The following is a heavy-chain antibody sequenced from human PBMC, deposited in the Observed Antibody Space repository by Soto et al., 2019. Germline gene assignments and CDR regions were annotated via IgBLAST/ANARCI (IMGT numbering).Heavy chain of an antibody. CDR1: GYGFTSYW. J-gene: IGHJ4*02. D-gene: IGHD1-1*01. CDR2: IYPGDSDT. V-gene: IGHV5-51*01. Sequence: GESVTISCKGSGYGFTSYWIGWVRPMPGKGLEWMGIIYPGDSDTRYSPSFQGQVTISADKSISTAYLQLNTLRADDTAVYYCAKDKPGTTSFDYWGQGTLVTVSS. CDR3: AKDKPGTTSFDY.